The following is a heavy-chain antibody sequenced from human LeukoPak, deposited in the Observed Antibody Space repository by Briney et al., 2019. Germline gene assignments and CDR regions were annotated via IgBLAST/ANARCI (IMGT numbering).Heavy chain of an antibody. CDR3: AKQSLYDSSGHFHY. D-gene: IGHD3-22*01. V-gene: IGHV3-23*01. J-gene: IGHJ4*02. CDR2: ITGSGGYT. CDR1: GFTFSSYA. Sequence: GGSLRLSCAAAGFTFSSYAMTWVRQAPGKGLEWVSTITGSGGYTYYADSVKGRFTISRDNSKNTLFLRMNSLRAEDTAVYFCAKQSLYDSSGHFHYWGQGTLVTVSS.